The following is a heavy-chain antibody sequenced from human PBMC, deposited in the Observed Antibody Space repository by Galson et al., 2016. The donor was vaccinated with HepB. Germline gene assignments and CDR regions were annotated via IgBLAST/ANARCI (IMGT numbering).Heavy chain of an antibody. J-gene: IGHJ4*02. Sequence: LRLSCAASGFTFSRYYMPWVRQAPGKGLVWVSAISSSGGSTYYADSVQGRFTISRDNSKNTLFLQMSSLRAEDSAVYYCARDIGDCSSGTCYSDYLDYWGQGTLVAVSS. V-gene: IGHV3-23*01. CDR2: ISSSGGST. CDR1: GFTFSRYY. CDR3: ARDIGDCSSGTCYSDYLDY. D-gene: IGHD2-15*01.